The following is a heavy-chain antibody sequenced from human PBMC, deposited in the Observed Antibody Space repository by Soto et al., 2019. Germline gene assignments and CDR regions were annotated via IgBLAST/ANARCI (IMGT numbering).Heavy chain of an antibody. CDR1: GYSVSNFW. CDR3: ASSVLVTSTMNYFDL. J-gene: IGHJ4*02. V-gene: IGHV5-51*01. Sequence: PGESLKISCQASGYSVSNFWIAWVRQMPGEGLEWLGIIYPDDSDTRYSPSFLGQVTISADKSIKTTYLQWSSLKASDTAIYFCASSVLVTSTMNYFDLWGQGTLVTVSS. D-gene: IGHD2-8*02. CDR2: IYPDDSDT.